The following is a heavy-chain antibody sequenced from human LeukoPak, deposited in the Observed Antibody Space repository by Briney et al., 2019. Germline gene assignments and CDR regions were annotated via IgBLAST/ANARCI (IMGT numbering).Heavy chain of an antibody. D-gene: IGHD2-2*01. Sequence: GGSLTLSCAPSVFTFGGYRLNWGLEAPGTGLGGVSSFSSSSSYIYDADSVKRRFTISRDNAKNSLYLQMNSLRAEDTAVYYCARARRCSSTSCYSYAFDIWGQGTMVTVSS. CDR2: FSSSSSYI. CDR1: VFTFGGYR. CDR3: ARARRCSSTSCYSYAFDI. J-gene: IGHJ3*02. V-gene: IGHV3-21*01.